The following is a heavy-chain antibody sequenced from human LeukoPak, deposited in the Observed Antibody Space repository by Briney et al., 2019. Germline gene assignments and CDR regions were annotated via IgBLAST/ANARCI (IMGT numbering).Heavy chain of an antibody. CDR3: ARRDSSGYYFKDMDY. CDR2: IYHSGST. D-gene: IGHD3-22*01. Sequence: NPSETLSLTCSVSGGSISSSNWWRWVRQPPGKGLEWIGEIYHSGSTNYNPSLKSRVTILVDKSKNQLSLKLSSVTAADTAVYYCARRDSSGYYFKDMDYWGQGTLVTVSS. CDR1: GGSISSSNW. J-gene: IGHJ4*02. V-gene: IGHV4-4*02.